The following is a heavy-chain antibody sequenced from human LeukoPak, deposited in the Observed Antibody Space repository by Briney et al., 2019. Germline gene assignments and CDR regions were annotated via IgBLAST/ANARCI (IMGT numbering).Heavy chain of an antibody. CDR3: ATERIMVVPAGIVIDN. J-gene: IGHJ4*02. V-gene: IGHV3-74*01. Sequence: PGGSLRLSCAASGFTLSAYWMHWVRQAPGRGLVWVSRIAPDGSRTDYADSVKGRFTISSDNAKNTLYLQLNSLRPEDTAVYYCATERIMVVPAGIVIDNWGQGTLVTVSS. CDR1: GFTLSAYW. D-gene: IGHD2-2*01. CDR2: IAPDGSRT.